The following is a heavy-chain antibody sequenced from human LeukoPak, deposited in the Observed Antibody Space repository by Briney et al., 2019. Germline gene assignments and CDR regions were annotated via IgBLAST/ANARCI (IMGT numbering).Heavy chain of an antibody. CDR3: ARADLEQQLAFDI. CDR1: GYTFTGYY. V-gene: IGHV1-2*02. Sequence: ASVKVSCKASGYTFTGYYMHWVRQAPGQGHEWMGWINPNSGGTNYAQKFQGRVTMTRDTSISTAYMELSRLRSDVTAVYYCARADLEQQLAFDIWGQGTMVTVSS. J-gene: IGHJ3*02. CDR2: INPNSGGT. D-gene: IGHD6-13*01.